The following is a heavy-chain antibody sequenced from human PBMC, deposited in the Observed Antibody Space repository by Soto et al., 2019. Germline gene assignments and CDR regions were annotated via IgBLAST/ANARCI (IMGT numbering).Heavy chain of an antibody. CDR2: IWYDGSNK. J-gene: IGHJ4*02. D-gene: IGHD6-6*01. CDR3: ERLKYSSSSPLDY. Sequence: SXESLRLSCAASGSTFSSYCKHWVRQAPGKGLEWVAVIWYDGSNKYYADSVKGRFTISRDNSKNTLYLQMNSLRAEDTAVYYCERLKYSSSSPLDYWGQGTLVTVSS. V-gene: IGHV3-33*01. CDR1: GSTFSSYC.